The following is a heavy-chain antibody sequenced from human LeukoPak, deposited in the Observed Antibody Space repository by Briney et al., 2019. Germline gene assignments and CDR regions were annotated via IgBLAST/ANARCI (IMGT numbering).Heavy chain of an antibody. Sequence: SETLSLTCTVSGGSISSYYWSWIRQPPGKGLEWIGYIYYSGSTNYNPSLKSRVTISVDTSKNQSSLKLSSVTAADTAVYYCARMYSGGTLDYWGQGTLVTVSS. CDR1: GGSISSYY. CDR3: ARMYSGGTLDY. V-gene: IGHV4-59*01. D-gene: IGHD2-15*01. CDR2: IYYSGST. J-gene: IGHJ4*02.